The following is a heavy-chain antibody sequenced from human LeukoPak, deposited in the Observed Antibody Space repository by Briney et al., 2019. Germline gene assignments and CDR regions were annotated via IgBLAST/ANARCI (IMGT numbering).Heavy chain of an antibody. D-gene: IGHD5-24*01. V-gene: IGHV3-11*06. Sequence: GGSLRLSCAAAGFSLSDHHMSWIRQAPGQGLEWVSYSSSSGSYTNYADSVKGRFTISRDNAKNSLYLQMNSLRAEDTAVYFCARRGDGYELDYWGQGTLVTVSS. CDR2: SSSSGSYT. CDR1: GFSLSDHH. CDR3: ARRGDGYELDY. J-gene: IGHJ4*02.